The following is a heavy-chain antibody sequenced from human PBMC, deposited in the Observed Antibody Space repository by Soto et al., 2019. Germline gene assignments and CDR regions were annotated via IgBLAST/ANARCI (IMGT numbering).Heavy chain of an antibody. V-gene: IGHV3-11*03. J-gene: IGHJ4*02. D-gene: IGHD2-21*01. CDR1: GFIFSDYY. Sequence: QVQLLESGGGLVKPGGSLRLSCVASGFIFSDYYMSWIRQAPGKGLECVAYISVSSTYANYADSVEGRFTISRDNAENSLFLQMNSLRVEDLAVYFCARGVRYYSSEKPANFDYWGQGALVTVSS. CDR2: ISVSSTYA. CDR3: ARGVRYYSSEKPANFDY.